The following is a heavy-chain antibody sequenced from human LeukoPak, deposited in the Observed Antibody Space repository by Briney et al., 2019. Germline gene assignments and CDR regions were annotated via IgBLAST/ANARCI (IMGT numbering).Heavy chain of an antibody. V-gene: IGHV3-21*01. CDR1: GFTFSSYS. Sequence: GGSLRLSCAASGFTFSSYSMNWVRQAPGKGLEWVSSISSSSSYIYYADSVKGRFTISRDNAKNSLYLQMNSLRAEDTAVYYCARDRTRGGSKRDSDYWGQGTLVTVSS. D-gene: IGHD3-16*01. J-gene: IGHJ4*02. CDR3: ARDRTRGGSKRDSDY. CDR2: ISSSSSYI.